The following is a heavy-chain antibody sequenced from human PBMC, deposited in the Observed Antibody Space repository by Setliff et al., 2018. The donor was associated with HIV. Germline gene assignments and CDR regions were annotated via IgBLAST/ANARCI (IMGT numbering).Heavy chain of an antibody. CDR3: ARGNWGSIGRFDY. D-gene: IGHD7-27*01. V-gene: IGHV1-2*02. Sequence: ASVKVSCKSSGYTFSDYYIHWVRQAPGQGLEWMGWINADSGHTNYAEKFLGRVTMTRNTSFSTAYMEVGRLRSDDTATYYCARGNWGSIGRFDYWGQGILVTVSS. CDR1: GYTFSDYY. CDR2: INADSGHT. J-gene: IGHJ4*02.